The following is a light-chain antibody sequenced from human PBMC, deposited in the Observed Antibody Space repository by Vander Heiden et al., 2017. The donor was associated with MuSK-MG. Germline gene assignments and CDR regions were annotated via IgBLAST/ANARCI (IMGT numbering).Light chain of an antibody. Sequence: SYVLTQPPSVSVAPGKTARITCGGNNIGSKSVHWYQQKPGQAPVLVVFDDTDRRSGVPQPFSVSTSGYTATLTITSVDSGEEAVDYCQVLDNRSDNLVVFGGGTKLTVL. V-gene: IGLV3-21*03. J-gene: IGLJ2*01. CDR3: QVLDNRSDNLVV. CDR2: DDT. CDR1: NIGSKS.